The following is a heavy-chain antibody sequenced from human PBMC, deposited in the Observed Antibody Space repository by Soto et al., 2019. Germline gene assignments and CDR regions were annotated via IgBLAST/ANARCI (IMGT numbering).Heavy chain of an antibody. V-gene: IGHV4-61*08. CDR1: GGSVTSGGYY. Sequence: SETLSLTCTVSGGSVTSGGYYWRWIRKPPGKGLEGIGYSYYSGSTIYKPSLKSRLTRAVATDKNQCSLRLTSATAADTAVYYCARLDPRRAFDRWGQGSLVTGSS. CDR3: ARLDPRRAFDR. J-gene: IGHJ4*02. CDR2: SYYSGST.